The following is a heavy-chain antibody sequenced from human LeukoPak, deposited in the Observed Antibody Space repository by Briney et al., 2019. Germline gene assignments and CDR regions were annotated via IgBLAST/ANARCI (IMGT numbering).Heavy chain of an antibody. V-gene: IGHV3-21*01. Sequence: GGSLSLSCAASGFTFSSYSMNWVRQAPGKGLEWVSSISSSSSYIYYADSVKGRFTISRDNAKNSLYLQMNSLRAEDTAVYYCASVRFLLLRSAFDIWGQGTMVTVSS. J-gene: IGHJ3*02. CDR2: ISSSSSYI. CDR3: ASVRFLLLRSAFDI. CDR1: GFTFSSYS. D-gene: IGHD2-15*01.